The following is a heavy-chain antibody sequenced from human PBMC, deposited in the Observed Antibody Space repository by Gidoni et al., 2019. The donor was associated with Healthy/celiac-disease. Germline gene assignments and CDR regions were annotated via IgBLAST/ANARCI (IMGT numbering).Heavy chain of an antibody. CDR1: GYTLTSYA. CDR2: INAGNGNT. J-gene: IGHJ4*02. V-gene: IGHV1-3*01. D-gene: IGHD6-19*01. Sequence: QAQLVQSGAEVKKPGASGKVSCKASGYTLTSYAMHWVRQAPGQRLEWRGWINAGNGNTKYSQKFQGRVTITRDTSESTAYMELSRLRSEDTAVYYCARARLGSGWYGAPFDYCGQGTLVTVSS. CDR3: ARARLGSGWYGAPFDY.